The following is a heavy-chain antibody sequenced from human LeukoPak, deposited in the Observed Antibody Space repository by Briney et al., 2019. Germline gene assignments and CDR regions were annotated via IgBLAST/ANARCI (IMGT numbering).Heavy chain of an antibody. D-gene: IGHD2-2*01. CDR2: ISYDGSNK. CDR3: AKEVYQLLLVDYYYGMDV. V-gene: IGHV3-30*04. CDR1: GFTFSSYA. Sequence: GGSLRLSCAASGFTFSSYAMHWVRQAPGKGLEWVAVISYDGSNKYYADSVKGRFTISRDNSKNTLYLQMNSLRAEDTAVYYCAKEVYQLLLVDYYYGMDVWGQGTTVTVSS. J-gene: IGHJ6*02.